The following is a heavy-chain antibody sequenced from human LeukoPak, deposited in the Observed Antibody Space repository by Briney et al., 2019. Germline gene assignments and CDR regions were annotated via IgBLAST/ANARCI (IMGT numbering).Heavy chain of an antibody. J-gene: IGHJ5*02. V-gene: IGHV3-30*02. CDR2: IWYDGSKK. CDR1: GFSFSSYG. CDR3: AKDGSESSSWYNWFDP. Sequence: GGSLRLSCAASGFSFSSYGMHWVRQAPGKGLEWVAVIWYDGSKKYYADSVKGRFIISRDNSRNTLYLQMNSLRIEDTAVYYCAKDGSESSSWYNWFDPWGQGTLVTVSS. D-gene: IGHD6-13*01.